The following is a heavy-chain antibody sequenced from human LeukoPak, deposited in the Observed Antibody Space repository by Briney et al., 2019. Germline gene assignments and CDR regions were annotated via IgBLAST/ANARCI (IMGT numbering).Heavy chain of an antibody. CDR3: VKEVVRGVIPNPNYYYYGMDV. Sequence: PRRSLRLSCAASGFTFSSYGMHWVRQAPGKGLEWVAVISYDGSNRYYADSLKGRFTISRDNSKNTLYLQMNSLRAEDTAVYYCVKEVVRGVIPNPNYYYYGMDVWGKGTTVTVSS. CDR2: ISYDGSNR. D-gene: IGHD3-10*01. CDR1: GFTFSSYG. V-gene: IGHV3-30*18. J-gene: IGHJ6*04.